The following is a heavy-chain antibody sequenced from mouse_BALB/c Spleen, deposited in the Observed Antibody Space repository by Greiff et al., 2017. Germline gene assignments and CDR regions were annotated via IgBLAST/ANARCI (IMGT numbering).Heavy chain of an antibody. J-gene: IGHJ2*01. D-gene: IGHD2-1*01. CDR2: INPGSGGT. V-gene: IGHV1-54*01. CDR1: GYAFTNYL. CDR3: ARGGGNYYFDY. Sequence: VKLMESGAELVRPGTSVKVSCKASGYAFTNYLIEWVKQRPGQGLEWIGVINPGSGGTNYNEKFKGKATLTADKSSSTAYMQLSSLTSDDSAVYFCARGGGNYYFDYWGQGTTLTVSS.